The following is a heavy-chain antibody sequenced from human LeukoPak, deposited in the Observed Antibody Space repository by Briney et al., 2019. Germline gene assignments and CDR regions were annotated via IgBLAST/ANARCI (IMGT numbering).Heavy chain of an antibody. CDR1: GGTFSSYA. D-gene: IGHD4-17*01. CDR3: ASPGEYGDYEGGNDY. Sequence: SVKVSCKASGGTFSSYAISWVRQAPGQGLEWMGGIIPIFGTANYAQKFQGRVTITADESTSTAYMELSSLRSEDTAVYYCASPGEYGDYEGGNDYWGQGTLVTVSS. CDR2: IIPIFGTA. J-gene: IGHJ4*02. V-gene: IGHV1-69*13.